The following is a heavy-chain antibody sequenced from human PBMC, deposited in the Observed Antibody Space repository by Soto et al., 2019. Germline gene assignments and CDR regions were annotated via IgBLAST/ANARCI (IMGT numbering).Heavy chain of an antibody. CDR2: INPNSGGT. CDR3: ARAYYDFWSGSNWFDP. J-gene: IGHJ5*02. CDR1: GYTFTGYY. Sequence: ASVKVSCKASGYTFTGYYMHWVRQAPGQGLEWMGWINPNSGGTNYAQKFQGRVTMTRDTSISTAYMELSRLRSDDTAVYYCARAYYDFWSGSNWFDPWGQGTLVSVSS. V-gene: IGHV1-2*02. D-gene: IGHD3-3*01.